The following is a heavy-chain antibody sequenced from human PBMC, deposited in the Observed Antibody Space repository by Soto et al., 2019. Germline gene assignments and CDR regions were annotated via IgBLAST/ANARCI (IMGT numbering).Heavy chain of an antibody. V-gene: IGHV4-59*01. CDR3: ARDTRYSYGYNLDH. D-gene: IGHD5-18*01. Sequence: QVQLQESGPGLVKPSETLSLTCTVSGGSISSYYWSWIRQPPGKGLEWIGYIYYSGSTNYNPYLKSRVTISVDTSKNQFSLKLTSVTAADTAVYYCARDTRYSYGYNLDHWGQGTLVTVSS. CDR2: IYYSGST. CDR1: GGSISSYY. J-gene: IGHJ4*02.